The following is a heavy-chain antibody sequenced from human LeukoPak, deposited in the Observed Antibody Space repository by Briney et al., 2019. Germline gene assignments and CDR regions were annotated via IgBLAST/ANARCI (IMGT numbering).Heavy chain of an antibody. D-gene: IGHD3-3*01. V-gene: IGHV4-39*07. CDR3: ASLSGAGDY. CDR2: IYYSGST. J-gene: IGHJ4*02. CDR1: GGSISSSSYY. Sequence: SETLSLTCTVSGGSISSSSYYWGWIRQPPGKGLEWIGSIYYSGSTYYNPSLKSRVTISVDTSKNQFSLKLSSVTAADTAVYYCASLSGAGDYWGQGTLVTVSS.